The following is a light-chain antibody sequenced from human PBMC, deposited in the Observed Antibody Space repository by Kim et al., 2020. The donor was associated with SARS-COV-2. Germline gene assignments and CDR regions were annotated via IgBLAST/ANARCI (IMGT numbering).Light chain of an antibody. V-gene: IGKV3-20*01. CDR3: QQYGSSPWT. Sequence: EIVLTQSPGTLSLSPGERATLSCRASQSVTSSYLAWYQQNPGQAPRLLIYGASTRATGIPDRFSGGGSGTDFTLTISRLEPEDFAVYYCQQYGSSPWTFGQGTKVDIK. CDR1: QSVTSSY. J-gene: IGKJ1*01. CDR2: GAS.